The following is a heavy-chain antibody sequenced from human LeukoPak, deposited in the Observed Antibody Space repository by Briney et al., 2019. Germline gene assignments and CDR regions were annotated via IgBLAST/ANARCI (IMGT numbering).Heavy chain of an antibody. CDR3: AKAMAGSTYYFDS. CDR1: GFTFSSYS. Sequence: GGSLRLSCAASGFTFSSYSMNWVRQAPGKGLEWVSSISSSSYIYYADSVKGRFTISRDTSKNTLYLQMSSLRGEDTAVYYCAKAMAGSTYYFDSWGQGTLVTVSS. CDR2: ISSSSYI. V-gene: IGHV3-21*04. J-gene: IGHJ4*02. D-gene: IGHD6-19*01.